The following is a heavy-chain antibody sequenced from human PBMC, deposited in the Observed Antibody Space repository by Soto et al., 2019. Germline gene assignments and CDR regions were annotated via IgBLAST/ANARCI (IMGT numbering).Heavy chain of an antibody. Sequence: SETLSLTCTVSGYSISSGYYWGWIRQPPGKGLEWIGSIYHSGTTSYNPSLKSRLTISVDTSKNQFSLKLSSVTAADTAVYYCVRSVPAATWQYSGMDVWGQGTTVTVSS. J-gene: IGHJ6*02. D-gene: IGHD2-2*01. CDR2: IYHSGTT. V-gene: IGHV4-38-2*02. CDR3: VRSVPAATWQYSGMDV. CDR1: GYSISSGYY.